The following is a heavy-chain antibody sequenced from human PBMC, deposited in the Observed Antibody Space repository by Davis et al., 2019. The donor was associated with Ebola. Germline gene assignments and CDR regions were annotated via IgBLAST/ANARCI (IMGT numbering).Heavy chain of an antibody. CDR2: INPSGGST. D-gene: IGHD5-12*01. Sequence: ASVKVSCKASGYTFSSYFMHWVRQAPGQGLEWMGVINPSGGSTRYAQNFQGRVTITADKSTSTAYMELSSLRSEDTAVYYCARDIGGGLARGNNYFDYWGQGTLVTVSS. V-gene: IGHV1-46*01. CDR1: GYTFSSYF. J-gene: IGHJ4*02. CDR3: ARDIGGGLARGNNYFDY.